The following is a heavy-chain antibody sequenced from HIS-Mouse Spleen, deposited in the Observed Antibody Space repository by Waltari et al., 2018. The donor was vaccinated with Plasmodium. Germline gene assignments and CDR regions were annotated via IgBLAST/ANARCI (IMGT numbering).Heavy chain of an antibody. CDR1: GYSFTSYW. Sequence: EVQLVQSGAEVKKPGESLKISCKGSGYSFTSYWIGWVRQMPWKGLEWMGIIYPGDSATRYSPAFQGQVTISADKSSSTAYLQWSSLKASDTAMYYCARIPGYSSGWYRFDYWGQGTLVTVSS. V-gene: IGHV5-51*03. J-gene: IGHJ4*02. CDR3: ARIPGYSSGWYRFDY. D-gene: IGHD6-19*01. CDR2: IYPGDSAT.